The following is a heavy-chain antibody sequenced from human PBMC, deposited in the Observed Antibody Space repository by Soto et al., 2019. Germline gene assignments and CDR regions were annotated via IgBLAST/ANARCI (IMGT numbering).Heavy chain of an antibody. Sequence: PGGSLRLSCAASGFTFSSYAMSWVRQAPGKGLEWVSAISGSGGSTYYADSVKGRFTISRDNSKNTLYLQMNSLRAEDTAVYYCAKGGRELWGFSDYYYYGMDVWGQGTTVTVSS. V-gene: IGHV3-23*01. J-gene: IGHJ6*02. D-gene: IGHD3-16*01. CDR2: ISGSGGST. CDR3: AKGGRELWGFSDYYYYGMDV. CDR1: GFTFSSYA.